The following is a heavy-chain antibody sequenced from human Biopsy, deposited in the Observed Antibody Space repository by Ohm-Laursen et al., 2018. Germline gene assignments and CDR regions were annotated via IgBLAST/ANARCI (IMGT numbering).Heavy chain of an antibody. Sequence: PSETLSLTCVVYGESFNGYYWSWIRQTPGKGLEWIGEINHSGRTNYNPSLKSRVTISVDTSKNQFSLKLRSVTAADTAVYYCVRGVDYYDPYHYYALDVWGQGTTVTVSS. V-gene: IGHV4-34*01. CDR1: GESFNGYY. J-gene: IGHJ6*02. CDR3: VRGVDYYDPYHYYALDV. CDR2: INHSGRT. D-gene: IGHD3-22*01.